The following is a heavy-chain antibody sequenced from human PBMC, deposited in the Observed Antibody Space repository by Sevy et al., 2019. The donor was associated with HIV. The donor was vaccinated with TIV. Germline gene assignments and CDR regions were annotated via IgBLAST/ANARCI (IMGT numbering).Heavy chain of an antibody. CDR1: GGSISSGGYY. D-gene: IGHD4-4*01. CDR3: ARAYSNYDFDY. Sequence: SETLSLTCTVSGGSISSGGYYWSWIRQHPGKGLEWIGYIYYSGSTYYNPSHKSRVTISVDTSKNQFSLKLSSVTAADTAVYYCARAYSNYDFDYWGQGTLVTVSS. V-gene: IGHV4-31*03. CDR2: IYYSGST. J-gene: IGHJ4*02.